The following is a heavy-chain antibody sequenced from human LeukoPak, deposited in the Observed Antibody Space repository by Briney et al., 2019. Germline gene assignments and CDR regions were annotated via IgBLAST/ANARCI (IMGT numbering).Heavy chain of an antibody. CDR2: IWYDGSNK. V-gene: IGHV3-33*08. D-gene: IGHD5-12*01. J-gene: IGHJ4*02. CDR1: GFTFSTNA. Sequence: GGSLRLSCAASGFTFSTNAMHWVRQAPGKGLEWVAVIWYDGSNKYYADSVKGRFTISRDNSKNTLYLQMNSLRAEDTAVYYCARARGDIVATTKGLFDYWGQGTLVTVSS. CDR3: ARARGDIVATTKGLFDY.